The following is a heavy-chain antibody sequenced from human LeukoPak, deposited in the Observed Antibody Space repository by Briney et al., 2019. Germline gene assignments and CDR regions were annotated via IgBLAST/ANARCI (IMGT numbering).Heavy chain of an antibody. D-gene: IGHD1-26*01. Sequence: SETLSLTCNVSGGSIRSSSYYWGWIRQPPGKGLEWIVNIYYSGSTYYNASLQSRVTISIETSKNQFSLRLNSVTAADTAMYYCAKSGGYGLIDYWGQGTLVTVSS. CDR3: AKSGGYGLIDY. CDR2: IYYSGST. J-gene: IGHJ4*02. CDR1: GGSIRSSSYY. V-gene: IGHV4-39*01.